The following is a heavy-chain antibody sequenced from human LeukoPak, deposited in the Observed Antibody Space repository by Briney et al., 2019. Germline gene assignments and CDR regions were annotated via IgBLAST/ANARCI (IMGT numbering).Heavy chain of an antibody. CDR2: ISSDGGSQ. CDR3: ARASFDV. Sequence: GTSLRLSCAASGLYFTSFTMHWVRQAPGTGLEWVALISSDGGSQYYADSVKGRFTISRDTSNNTLFLQMDSLRTGDTAMYYCARASFDVWGQGTMVTVSS. J-gene: IGHJ3*01. V-gene: IGHV3-30-3*01. CDR1: GLYFTSFT.